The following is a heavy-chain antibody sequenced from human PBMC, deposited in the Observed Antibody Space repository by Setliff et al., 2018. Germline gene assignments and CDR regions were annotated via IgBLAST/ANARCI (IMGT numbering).Heavy chain of an antibody. V-gene: IGHV1-18*01. CDR1: GYTFATYG. D-gene: IGHD6-6*01. Sequence: GASVKVSCKASGYTFATYGISWVRQAPGRGLEWLGWVSPYTDNTNYAQNFQGRVTMTTDISGSTAYMDLRSLTSDDTAVYFCARLSIEGFGRYYYYYYMDVWGEGTTVTVSS. CDR3: ARLSIEGFGRYYYYYYMDV. CDR2: VSPYTDNT. J-gene: IGHJ6*03.